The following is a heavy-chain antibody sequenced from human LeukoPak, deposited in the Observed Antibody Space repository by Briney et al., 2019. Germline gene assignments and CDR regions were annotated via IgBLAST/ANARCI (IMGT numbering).Heavy chain of an antibody. V-gene: IGHV3-53*01. CDR3: ARRAGAYSHPYDY. Sequence: GGSLRLSCTVSGFTVSSNSMSWVRQAQGKGLEWVSFIYSDNTHYSDSVKGRFTISRDNSKNTMYLQMNSLRAEDTAVYYCARRAGAYSHPYDYWGQGTLVTVSS. CDR2: IYSDNT. CDR1: GFTVSSNS. J-gene: IGHJ4*02. D-gene: IGHD4/OR15-4a*01.